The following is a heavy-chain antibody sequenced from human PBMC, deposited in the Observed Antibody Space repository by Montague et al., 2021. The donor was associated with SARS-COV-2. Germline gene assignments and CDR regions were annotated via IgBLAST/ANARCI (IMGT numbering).Heavy chain of an antibody. Sequence: DTRSLTCAVHGGSFSGYLWSWIRQPPGKGLEWIGQINHSGNTNYNPSLMSRVTISVDMSKSQFSLKLSSVTAADTAVYYRARGGSSSSGVYWGQGTLVTVSS. D-gene: IGHD6-6*01. V-gene: IGHV4-34*01. CDR3: ARGGSSSSGVY. J-gene: IGHJ4*02. CDR2: INHSGNT. CDR1: GGSFSGYL.